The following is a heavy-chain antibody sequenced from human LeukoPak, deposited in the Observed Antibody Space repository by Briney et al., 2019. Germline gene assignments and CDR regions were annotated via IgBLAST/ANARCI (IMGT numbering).Heavy chain of an antibody. V-gene: IGHV1-69*01. CDR3: AKGGALLEWSLGY. CDR1: GGTFISFS. Sequence: ASVKVSCKASGGTFISFSFSWVRQAPGQGLEWMGGIIPMLGAANYAQNFLDRVTITADESTSTVYMELSSRRYDDTAVYYCAKGGALLEWSLGYWGQGTLVTVSS. D-gene: IGHD3-3*02. CDR2: IIPMLGAA. J-gene: IGHJ4*02.